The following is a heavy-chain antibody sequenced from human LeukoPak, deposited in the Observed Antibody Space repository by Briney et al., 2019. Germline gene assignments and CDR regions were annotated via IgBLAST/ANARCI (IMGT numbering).Heavy chain of an antibody. CDR2: IYDSGST. D-gene: IGHD4-17*01. CDR3: ARDPSSDYVMDY. V-gene: IGHV4-39*02. Sequence: PSETLSLTCTVSGGSIRSSYYYWGWIRQPPGKGLEWIGSIYDSGSTYYNPSLKSRVTISVDTSKNQFSLKLNSVTAADTAVYYCARDPSSDYVMDYWGQGTLVTVSS. CDR1: GGSIRSSYYY. J-gene: IGHJ4*02.